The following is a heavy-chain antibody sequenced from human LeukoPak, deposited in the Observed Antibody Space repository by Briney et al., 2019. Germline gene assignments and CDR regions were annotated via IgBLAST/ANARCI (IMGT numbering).Heavy chain of an antibody. J-gene: IGHJ4*02. CDR3: ASLGSIAYCGGDCPVYFDY. CDR1: GGSISSSSYY. CDR2: IYYSGST. Sequence: SETLSLTCTVSGGSISSSSYYWGWIRQPPGKGLEWIGSIYYSGSTYYNPSLKSRVTISVDTSKNQFSLKLSSVTAADTAVYYCASLGSIAYCGGDCPVYFDYWGQGTLVTVSS. V-gene: IGHV4-39*01. D-gene: IGHD2-21*02.